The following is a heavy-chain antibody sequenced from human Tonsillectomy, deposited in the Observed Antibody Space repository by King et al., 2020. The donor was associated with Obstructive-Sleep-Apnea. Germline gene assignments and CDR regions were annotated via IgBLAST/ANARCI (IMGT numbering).Heavy chain of an antibody. CDR3: AKGHDGSFYRAFDY. CDR1: GFTFSSYA. D-gene: IGHD2-2*01. CDR2: MSYDGSFE. J-gene: IGHJ4*02. Sequence: VQLVESGGGVVQPGRSLRLSCVASGFTFSSYAMNWVRQAPGKGLEWVSFMSYDGSFECYADSVKGRFTISRDNSEKTRYLQMNSLRDEDTAFYYCAKGHDGSFYRAFDYWGQGTLVTVSS. V-gene: IGHV3-30*04.